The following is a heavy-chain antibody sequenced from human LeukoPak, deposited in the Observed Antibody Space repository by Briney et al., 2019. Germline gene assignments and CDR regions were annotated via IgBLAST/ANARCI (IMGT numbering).Heavy chain of an antibody. CDR2: IIPILGTA. CDR3: ARDRGYSYAEGYYYYGMDV. J-gene: IGHJ6*04. CDR1: GGTFSSYA. D-gene: IGHD5-18*01. V-gene: IGHV1-69*10. Sequence: GASVKVSCKASGGTFSSYAISWVRQAPGQGLEWMGGIIPILGTANYAQKFQGRVTITADKSTSTAYMELSSLRSEDTAVYYCARDRGYSYAEGYYYYGMDVWGKGTTVTVSS.